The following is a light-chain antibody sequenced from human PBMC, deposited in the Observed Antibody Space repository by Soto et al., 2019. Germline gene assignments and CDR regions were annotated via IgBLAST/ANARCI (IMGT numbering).Light chain of an antibody. V-gene: IGKV3-20*01. CDR1: QSVSSD. J-gene: IGKJ1*01. CDR2: GAS. Sequence: EIVLTQSPATLSVSPGERPTLSCRASQSVSSDLAWYQHRPGQAPRLLIYGASTRATRVPDRFSGSGSGTDFTLTISRLEPEDFAVYYCQQYGSSGTFGQGTKVDI. CDR3: QQYGSSGT.